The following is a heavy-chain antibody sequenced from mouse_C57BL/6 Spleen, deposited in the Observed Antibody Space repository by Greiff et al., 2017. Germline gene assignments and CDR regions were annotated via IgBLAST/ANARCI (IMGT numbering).Heavy chain of an antibody. Sequence: QVQLQQPGAELVKPGASVKLSCKASGYTFTSYWMHWVKQRPGQGLEWIGMIHPNSGSTNYNEKFKSKATLTVDKSSSTAYMQRSSLTSEDSAVYYCARWSGYDECYAMDYWGQGTSVTVSS. CDR2: IHPNSGST. J-gene: IGHJ4*01. D-gene: IGHD2-2*01. CDR1: GYTFTSYW. V-gene: IGHV1-64*01. CDR3: ARWSGYDECYAMDY.